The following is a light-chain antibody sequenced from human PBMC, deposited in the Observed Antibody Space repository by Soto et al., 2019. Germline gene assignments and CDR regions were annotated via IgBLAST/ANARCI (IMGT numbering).Light chain of an antibody. CDR1: QSVSSSY. J-gene: IGKJ2*01. Sequence: EIVLTQSPGTLSLSPGEIATLSCRASQSVSSSYLAWYQQKPGQAPRLLIYGASSRATGIPDRFSGSGSGTDFTLTISRLEPEDFAVYYCQQYGSSPLYTFGQGTNLEIK. V-gene: IGKV3-20*01. CDR3: QQYGSSPLYT. CDR2: GAS.